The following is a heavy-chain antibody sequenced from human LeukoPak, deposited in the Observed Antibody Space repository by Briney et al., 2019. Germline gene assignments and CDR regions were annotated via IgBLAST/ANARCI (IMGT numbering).Heavy chain of an antibody. CDR3: VSQQLAPP. J-gene: IGHJ5*02. Sequence: GGSLILSCAASGFTFSNYWMSWVRQAPGKGLEWVANIEEDGTREDYVDSVRGRFTVSRDNANNSVYLQMNSLRAEDTAVYYCVSQQLAPPWGQGTLVTVSS. CDR2: IEEDGTRE. V-gene: IGHV3-7*01. D-gene: IGHD5-24*01. CDR1: GFTFSNYW.